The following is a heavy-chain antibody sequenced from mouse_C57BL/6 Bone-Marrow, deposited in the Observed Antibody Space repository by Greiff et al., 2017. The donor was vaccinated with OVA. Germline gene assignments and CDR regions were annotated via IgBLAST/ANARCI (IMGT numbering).Heavy chain of an antibody. CDR1: GFTFSSYA. J-gene: IGHJ4*01. CDR2: ISHGGSYT. V-gene: IGHV5-4*01. CDR3: ARDNYGSSYCYAMDY. Sequence: EVQLVESGGGLVKPGGSLKLSCAASGFTFSSYAMSWVRQTPEKRLEWVATISHGGSYTYYPDNVKGRFTFSRDNTKNNLYLQMSHLKSEDTAMYYCARDNYGSSYCYAMDYWGQGTSVTVSS. D-gene: IGHD1-1*01.